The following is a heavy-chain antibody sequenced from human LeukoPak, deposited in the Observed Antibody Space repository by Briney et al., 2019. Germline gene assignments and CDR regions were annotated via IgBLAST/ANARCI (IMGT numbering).Heavy chain of an antibody. CDR3: ARVNYYDSSGYQHVGSRYYGMDV. V-gene: IGHV3-21*01. D-gene: IGHD3-22*01. CDR2: ISSSSSYI. J-gene: IGHJ6*02. CDR1: GFTFSSYS. Sequence: PGGSLRLSCAASGFTFSSYSMNWVRQAPGKGLEWVSSISSSSSYIYYADSVKGRFTISRDNAKNSLYLQMNSLRAEDTAVYYCARVNYYDSSGYQHVGSRYYGMDVWGQGTTVTVSS.